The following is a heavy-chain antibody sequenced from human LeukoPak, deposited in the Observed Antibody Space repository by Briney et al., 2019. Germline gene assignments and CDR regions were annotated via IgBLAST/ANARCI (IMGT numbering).Heavy chain of an antibody. CDR2: VHMSETS. V-gene: IGHV4-4*07. CDR3: ARGYRISEIRFFEWLLDY. CDR1: GASITSFY. D-gene: IGHD3-3*01. J-gene: IGHJ4*02. Sequence: SETLSLTCTVSGASITSFYYNWIRQSAGKGLEWIGRVHMSETSIYNPPLKSRVTMSVDTSKNHCSLNLSSVTAADTAVYYCARGYRISEIRFFEWLLDYWGQGSLVTVSS.